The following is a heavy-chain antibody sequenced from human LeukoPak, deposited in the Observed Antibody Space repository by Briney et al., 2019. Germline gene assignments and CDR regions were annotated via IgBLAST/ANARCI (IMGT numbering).Heavy chain of an antibody. J-gene: IGHJ5*02. Sequence: ASVKVSCKASGYTFTRFYMHWVRQAPGQGLDWMGIIIPSGDSTTFAHKFQGRVTMTRDTSTSTVYMELSSQRSEDTAAYYCARRSCWGSSTSCLRAHWFDPWGQGTLVTVSS. D-gene: IGHD2-2*01. V-gene: IGHV1-46*01. CDR1: GYTFTRFY. CDR2: IIPSGDST. CDR3: ARRSCWGSSTSCLRAHWFDP.